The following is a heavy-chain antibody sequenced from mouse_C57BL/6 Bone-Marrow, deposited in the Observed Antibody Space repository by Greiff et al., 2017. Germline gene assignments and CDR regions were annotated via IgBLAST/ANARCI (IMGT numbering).Heavy chain of an antibody. Sequence: EVHLVESGAELVRPGASVKLSCTASGFNIKDDYMHWVKQRPEQGLEWIGWIDPENGDTEYASKFQGKATITADTSSNTAYLQLSSLTSEDTAVYYCTVVATDYAMDYWGQGTSVTVSS. V-gene: IGHV14-4*01. D-gene: IGHD1-1*01. J-gene: IGHJ4*01. CDR2: IDPENGDT. CDR3: TVVATDYAMDY. CDR1: GFNIKDDY.